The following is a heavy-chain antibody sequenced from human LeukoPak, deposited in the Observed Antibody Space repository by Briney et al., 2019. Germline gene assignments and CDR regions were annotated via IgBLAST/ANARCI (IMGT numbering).Heavy chain of an antibody. CDR2: IYYSGST. D-gene: IGHD3-9*01. CDR3: ARGGNYDILTGYNTIFDY. Sequence: SETLSLTCTVSGGSISSGGYYWSWIRQHPGKGLEWIGYIYYSGSTYYNPSLKSRVTISVDTSKNQFSLKLSSVTAADTAVYYCARGGNYDILTGYNTIFDYWGQGTLVTVSS. CDR1: GGSISSGGYY. J-gene: IGHJ4*02. V-gene: IGHV4-31*03.